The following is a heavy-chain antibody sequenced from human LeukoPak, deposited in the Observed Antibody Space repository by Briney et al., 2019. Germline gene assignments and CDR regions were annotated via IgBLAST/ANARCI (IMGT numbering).Heavy chain of an antibody. D-gene: IGHD3-10*01. Sequence: PGGSLRLSCAASGFTFNNYNMNWVRQAPGKGLEWVSSISSSSSSYIYYADSVKGRFTISRDNAKNSLYLQMNSLRVEDTAVYYCTHGGSFDIWGQGTMVTVSS. V-gene: IGHV3-21*01. CDR3: THGGSFDI. CDR2: ISSSSSSYI. CDR1: GFTFNNYN. J-gene: IGHJ3*02.